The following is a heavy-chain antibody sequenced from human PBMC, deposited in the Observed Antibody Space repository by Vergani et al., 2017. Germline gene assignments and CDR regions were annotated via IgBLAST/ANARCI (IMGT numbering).Heavy chain of an antibody. CDR3: ARGDYGILTGYRY. Sequence: QVQVVQSGAEVKNSGASVKVSCKTSGYTFSNYYMHWVRQAPGQGLAWMGIINPSGGHTNYAQKFQGRVTMTRDTSTSTVYMELSSLRSEDTAIYYCARGDYGILTGYRYWGQGTLVTVSA. CDR2: INPSGGHT. V-gene: IGHV1-46*03. J-gene: IGHJ4*02. CDR1: GYTFSNYY. D-gene: IGHD3-9*01.